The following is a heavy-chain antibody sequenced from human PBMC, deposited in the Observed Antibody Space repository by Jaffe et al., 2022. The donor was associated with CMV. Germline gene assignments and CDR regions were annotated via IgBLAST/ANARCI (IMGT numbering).Heavy chain of an antibody. CDR2: ISGSSEST. D-gene: IGHD1-1*01. CDR1: DFTFSNYA. V-gene: IGHV3-23*01. CDR3: AKVRMGARVNDWYFAH. J-gene: IGHJ2*01. Sequence: EVHLWESGGGLVQPWGSLRLSCVASDFTFSNYAMAWVRQAPGKGLEWVSSISGSSESTYYADSVKGRFTISRDNSKNTLSLQMNSLRVEDTAIYYCAKVRMGARVNDWYFAHWGRGTLVTVSS.